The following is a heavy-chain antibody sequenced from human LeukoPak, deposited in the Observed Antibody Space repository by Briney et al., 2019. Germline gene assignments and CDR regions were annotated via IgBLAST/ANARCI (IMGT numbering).Heavy chain of an antibody. V-gene: IGHV4-59*08. CDR3: ARLGDFDY. D-gene: IGHD3-16*01. J-gene: IGHJ4*02. CDR1: GGSISSYY. CDR2: IYYSGST. Sequence: SETLSLTCTVSGGSISSYYWSWIRQPPGKGLEWIGYIYYSGSTNYNPSLKSRVTISVDTSKNQFSLKLSSVTAAGTAVYYCARLGDFDYWGQGTLVTVSS.